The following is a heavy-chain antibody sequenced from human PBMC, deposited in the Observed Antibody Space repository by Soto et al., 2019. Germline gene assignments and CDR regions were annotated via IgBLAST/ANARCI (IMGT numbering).Heavy chain of an antibody. Sequence: QVQLQESGPGLVKPSQTLSLTCTVSGGSVSSVSYYWSWIRQPPGKGLEWIGCVYYSGRTTYNPSLMSRARISLDTSKNQFSLKPTSVTAADAAVYYCAGDPRMGAIDYWGQGPLVTVSS. V-gene: IGHV4-61*01. CDR1: GGSVSSVSYY. D-gene: IGHD1-26*01. CDR3: AGDPRMGAIDY. J-gene: IGHJ4*02. CDR2: VYYSGRT.